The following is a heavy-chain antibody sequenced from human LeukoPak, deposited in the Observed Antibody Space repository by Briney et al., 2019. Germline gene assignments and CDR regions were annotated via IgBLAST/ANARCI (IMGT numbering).Heavy chain of an antibody. CDR2: INPNSGGT. D-gene: IGHD3-22*01. Sequence: SVKVSCKASGYTFTGYYMHWVRQAPGQGLEWMGWINPNSGGTNCAQKFQGRVTMTRDTSISTAYMELSRLRSDDTAVYYCARGEGNYYDSSGYYPPSDYWGQGTLVTVSS. J-gene: IGHJ4*02. CDR3: ARGEGNYYDSSGYYPPSDY. V-gene: IGHV1-2*02. CDR1: GYTFTGYY.